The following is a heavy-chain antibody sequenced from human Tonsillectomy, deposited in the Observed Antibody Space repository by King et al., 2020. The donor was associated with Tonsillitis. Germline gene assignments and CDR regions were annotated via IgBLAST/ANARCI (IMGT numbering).Heavy chain of an antibody. CDR2: IKQDGSEK. D-gene: IGHD3-3*01. CDR1: GFTFSSYW. Sequence: VQLVESGGGLVQPGGSLRLSCAASGFTFSSYWTNWVRQAPGKGLEWVANIKQDGSEKYYVDSVKGRFTISRDNAKNSLYLQMNSLRAEDTAVYYCARDEGRKLRFLEINYYYYGMDVWGQGTTVTVSS. V-gene: IGHV3-7*01. CDR3: ARDEGRKLRFLEINYYYYGMDV. J-gene: IGHJ6*02.